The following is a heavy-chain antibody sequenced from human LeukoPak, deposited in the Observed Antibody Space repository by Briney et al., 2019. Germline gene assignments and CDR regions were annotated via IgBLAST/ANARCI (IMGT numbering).Heavy chain of an antibody. CDR3: ASVYCSSTSCYAHYYYYMDV. D-gene: IGHD2-2*01. CDR2: IYYSGST. J-gene: IGHJ6*03. V-gene: IGHV4-39*01. CDR1: GGSISSSSYY. Sequence: SETLSLTCTVSGGSISSSSYYWGWIRQPPGKGLEWIGSIYYSGSTYYNPSLKSRVTISVDTSKNQFSLKLSSVTAADTAVYYCASVYCSSTSCYAHYYYYMDVWGKGTTVTISS.